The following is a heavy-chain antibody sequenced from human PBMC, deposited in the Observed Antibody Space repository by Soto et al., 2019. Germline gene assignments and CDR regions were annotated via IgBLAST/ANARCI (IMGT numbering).Heavy chain of an antibody. CDR3: ARDLAAGDH. CDR2: INPASGST. J-gene: IGHJ4*02. V-gene: IGHV1-46*01. D-gene: IGHD6-13*01. CDR1: GYTFTHYY. Sequence: QVQLVQSGAEVKKPGASVKLSCRTSGYTFTHYYIHWVRQAPGQGLEWLAIINPASGSTNYAQDFQDRVTLTVDTSTTTVYMELSGLRAEDTAIFYCARDLAAGDHWGQGTLVTVSS.